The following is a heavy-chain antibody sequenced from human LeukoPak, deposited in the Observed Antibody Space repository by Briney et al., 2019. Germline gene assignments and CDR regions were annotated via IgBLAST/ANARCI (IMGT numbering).Heavy chain of an antibody. V-gene: IGHV4-38-2*01. D-gene: IGHD2-2*02. J-gene: IGHJ3*02. CDR2: IYHSGST. CDR1: GYSISSGYY. Sequence: SETLSLTCAVSGYSISSGYYWCCIRQPPGKGLQWIGIIYHSGSTNYNTSLKSRVTISVDTTKNQFSLKLSSVTAADTAADYCARGGGCQLLYDAFDIWGQGTMVTVSS. CDR3: ARGGGCQLLYDAFDI.